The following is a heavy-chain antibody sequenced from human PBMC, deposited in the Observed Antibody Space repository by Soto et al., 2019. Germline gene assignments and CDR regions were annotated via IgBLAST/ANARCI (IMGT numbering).Heavy chain of an antibody. Sequence: GGSLRLSCAASGFTFNNAWMSWVRQAPGKGLEWVGRIKSKTDGGTTDYAAPVKGRFTISRDDSKNTLYLQMNSLKTEDTAVYYCTTDPLLRGDTAMGDFDYWGQGTLVTVSS. CDR3: TTDPLLRGDTAMGDFDY. J-gene: IGHJ4*02. D-gene: IGHD5-18*01. V-gene: IGHV3-15*01. CDR2: IKSKTDGGTT. CDR1: GFTFNNAW.